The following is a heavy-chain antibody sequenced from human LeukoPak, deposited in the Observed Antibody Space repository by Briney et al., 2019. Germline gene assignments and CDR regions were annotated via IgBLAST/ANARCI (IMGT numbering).Heavy chain of an antibody. D-gene: IGHD5-12*01. CDR3: ARDPSSYRLGARGMDV. J-gene: IGHJ6*02. CDR2: ISYDGSNK. Sequence: GRSLRLSCAASGFTFSSYAMHWVRQAPGKGLEWVAVISYDGSNKYYADSVKGRFTISRDNSKNTLYLQMNSLRAEDTAVYYCARDPSSYRLGARGMDVWGQGTTVTV. CDR1: GFTFSSYA. V-gene: IGHV3-30-3*01.